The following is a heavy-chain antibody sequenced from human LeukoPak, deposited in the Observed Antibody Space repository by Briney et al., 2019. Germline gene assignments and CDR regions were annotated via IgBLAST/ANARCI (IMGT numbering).Heavy chain of an antibody. CDR1: GFSFSYHG. CDR3: ARERYNWNDPAYFDY. V-gene: IGHV3-23*01. CDR2: VSPPGGGT. J-gene: IGHJ4*02. Sequence: GGTLSLSCAASGFSFSYHGMNWVRQAPGKGLEWLSGVSPPGGGTYYADSVKGRFTISRDNSKNTLYLQMNSLRAEDTAVYYCARERYNWNDPAYFDYWGQGTLVTVSS. D-gene: IGHD1-20*01.